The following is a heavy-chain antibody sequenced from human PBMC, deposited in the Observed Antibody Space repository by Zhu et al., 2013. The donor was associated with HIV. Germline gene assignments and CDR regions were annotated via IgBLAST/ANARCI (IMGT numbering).Heavy chain of an antibody. Sequence: QVQLVQSGAEVLKPRASVKVSCQSSGYTFSKHYMHWVRLAPGQGLEWMGVINPNSGGTNYAQKFQGWVTMTRDTSISTAYMELSRLRSDDTAVYYCAREGLGYCTGGVCYRVGIDAFDIWGQGTMVTVSS. J-gene: IGHJ3*02. CDR2: INPNSGGT. CDR3: AREGLGYCTGGVCYRVGIDAFDI. D-gene: IGHD2-8*02. CDR1: GYTFSKHY. V-gene: IGHV1-2*04.